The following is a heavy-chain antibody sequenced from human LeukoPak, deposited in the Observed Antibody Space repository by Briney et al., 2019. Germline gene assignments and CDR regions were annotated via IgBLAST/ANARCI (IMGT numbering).Heavy chain of an antibody. CDR2: INSDESST. J-gene: IGHJ5*02. D-gene: IGHD4-17*01. CDR3: ARVTQKVTTLSWVARSGNNWFDP. Sequence: GGSLRLSCAVSGFTFSNYWMHWVRQGPGKGLVWVSRINSDESSTTYADSVKGRFTISRDNAKNTLYLQMNSLRAEDTAVYYCARVTQKVTTLSWVARSGNNWFDPWGQGTLVTVSS. V-gene: IGHV3-74*01. CDR1: GFTFSNYW.